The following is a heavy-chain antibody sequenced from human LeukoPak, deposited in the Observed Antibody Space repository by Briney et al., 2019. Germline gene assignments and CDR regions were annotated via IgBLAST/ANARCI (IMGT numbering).Heavy chain of an antibody. D-gene: IGHD2-2*01. CDR1: GFTFSSYA. CDR3: AKAGYCSSTSCRRGWFDP. Sequence: GGSLRLSCAASGFTFSSYAMSWVRQAPGKGLEWVSAISGNGGSTYYADSVKGRFTISRDNSKNTLYLQMNSLRAEDTAVYYCAKAGYCSSTSCRRGWFDPWGQGTLVTVSS. J-gene: IGHJ5*02. CDR2: ISGNGGST. V-gene: IGHV3-23*01.